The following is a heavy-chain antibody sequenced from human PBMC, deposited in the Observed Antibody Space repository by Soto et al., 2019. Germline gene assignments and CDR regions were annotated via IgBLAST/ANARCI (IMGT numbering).Heavy chain of an antibody. CDR3: ARHGSDIVVVPAADYYYYGMDV. D-gene: IGHD2-2*01. CDR2: IYPGDSDT. CDR1: GYSFTSYW. Sequence: GESLKISCKGSGYSFTSYWIGWVRQMPGKGLEWMGIIYPGDSDTRYSPSIQGQVTISADKSISTAYLQWSSLKASDTAMYYCARHGSDIVVVPAADYYYYGMDVWGQGTTVTVSS. J-gene: IGHJ6*02. V-gene: IGHV5-51*01.